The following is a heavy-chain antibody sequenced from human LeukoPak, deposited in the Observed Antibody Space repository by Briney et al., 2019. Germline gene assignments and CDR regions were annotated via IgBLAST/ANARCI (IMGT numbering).Heavy chain of an antibody. J-gene: IGHJ4*02. Sequence: PGGSLRLSCAASGFIFGGSALHWVRQASGKGLEWVGRIRSKANNYATTYAASVEGRFTISRDNAKNTLFLQMNSLRAEDTAVYYCGRSGDFWSGSGVAYWGQGTLVTVSS. CDR1: GFIFGGSA. V-gene: IGHV3-73*01. CDR3: GRSGDFWSGSGVAY. CDR2: IRSKANNYAT. D-gene: IGHD3-3*01.